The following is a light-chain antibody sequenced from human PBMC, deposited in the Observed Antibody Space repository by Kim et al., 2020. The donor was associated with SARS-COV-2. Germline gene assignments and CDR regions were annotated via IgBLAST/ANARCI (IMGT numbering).Light chain of an antibody. V-gene: IGKV1-33*01. CDR1: HDISSY. CDR3: QQYDNRPLT. J-gene: IGKJ4*01. CDR2: DAS. Sequence: SASVGDTVTITCQASHDISSYLNWYQQKPGKAPKLLIYDASNLETGVPSRFGGSGSGTDFTFTISSLQPEDLATYYCQQYDNRPLTFGGGTKLEI.